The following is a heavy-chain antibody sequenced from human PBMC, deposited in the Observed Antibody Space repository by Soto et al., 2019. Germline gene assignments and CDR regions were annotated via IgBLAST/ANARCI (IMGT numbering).Heavy chain of an antibody. J-gene: IGHJ4*02. CDR3: ARGCHVTDYCGGDV. CDR2: ISSSSSYI. D-gene: IGHD2-21*02. Sequence: PGGSLSISCESSGFTFSAYLRHWVRQGPGKGLEWVSSISSSSSYIYYADSVKGRFTISRDNAKNSLYLQMNSLRAEDTAVYYCARGCHVTDYCGGDVWGQGTLVTVSS. CDR1: GFTFSAYL. V-gene: IGHV3-21*01.